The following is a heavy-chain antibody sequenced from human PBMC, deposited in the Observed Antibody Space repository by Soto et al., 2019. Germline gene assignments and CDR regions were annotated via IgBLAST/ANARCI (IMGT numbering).Heavy chain of an antibody. D-gene: IGHD1-7*01. J-gene: IGHJ4*02. CDR1: GFTFSGSA. CDR3: TRPGITGTIRWEY. Sequence: PWGSLRLSCAASGFTFSGSAMHWVRQASGKGLEWVGSIRIKAKSYATAYAASVKGRFTISRDDSKNTAYLQMNSLKTEDTAVYYCTRPGITGTIRWEYWGQGNLVSVSA. V-gene: IGHV3-73*01. CDR2: IRIKAKSYAT.